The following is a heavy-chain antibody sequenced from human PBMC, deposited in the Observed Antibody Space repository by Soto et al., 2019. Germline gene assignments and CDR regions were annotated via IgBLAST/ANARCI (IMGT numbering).Heavy chain of an antibody. V-gene: IGHV3-33*01. CDR2: IWYDGSNK. CDR1: GFTFSRYG. D-gene: IGHD3-10*01. J-gene: IGHJ4*02. Sequence: QVQLVESGGGVVQPGRSLRLSCAASGFTFSRYGMHWVRQAPGKGLEWVAVIWYDGSNKYYADSVKGRFTISRDNSKNTLYLQMNSLRAEDTAVYYCARDRYYYGSGSSYYFDYWGQGTLVTVSS. CDR3: ARDRYYYGSGSSYYFDY.